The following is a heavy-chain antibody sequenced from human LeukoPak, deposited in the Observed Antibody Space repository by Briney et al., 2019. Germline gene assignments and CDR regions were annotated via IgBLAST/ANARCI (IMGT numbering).Heavy chain of an antibody. CDR3: ARGSYCSSTSCYTSPGDAEYFQH. D-gene: IGHD2-2*02. J-gene: IGHJ1*01. V-gene: IGHV4-34*01. CDR1: GGSFSGYY. Sequence: SETLSLTCAVYGGSFSGYYWSWIRQPPGKGLEWIGEINHSGSTNYNPSLKSRVTISVDTSKNQFSLKLSSVTAADTAVYYCARGSYCSSTSCYTSPGDAEYFQHWGQGTLVTVSS. CDR2: INHSGST.